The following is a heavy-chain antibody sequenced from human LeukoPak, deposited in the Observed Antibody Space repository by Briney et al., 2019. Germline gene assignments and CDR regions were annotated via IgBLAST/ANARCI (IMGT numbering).Heavy chain of an antibody. V-gene: IGHV3-7*01. CDR3: ARMYYYGSGSYYNLDY. J-gene: IGHJ4*02. Sequence: GGSLRLSCAASGFTFSSYWMSWVRQAPGKGLEWAANIKQDGSEKYYVDSVKGRFTISRDNAKNSLYLQMNSLRVEDTAVYYCARMYYYGSGSYYNLDYWGQGTLVTVSS. CDR1: GFTFSSYW. CDR2: IKQDGSEK. D-gene: IGHD3-10*01.